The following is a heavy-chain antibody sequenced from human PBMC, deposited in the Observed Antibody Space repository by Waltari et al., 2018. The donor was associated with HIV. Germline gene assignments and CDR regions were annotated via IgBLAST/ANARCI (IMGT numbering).Heavy chain of an antibody. J-gene: IGHJ2*01. CDR1: GGSLSSGGYS. CDR2: IYYSGST. D-gene: IGHD2-2*01. V-gene: IGHV4-31*03. CDR3: ASTHCSSTSCYADWYFDL. Sequence: QLQLQESGPGLATPSQTLSLTSSVTGGSLSSGGYSWTWIRQHPGKGLEWIGYIYYSGSTYYNPSLKSRVTISVDTSKNQFSLKLSSVTAADTAVYYCASTHCSSTSCYADWYFDLWGRGTLVTVSS.